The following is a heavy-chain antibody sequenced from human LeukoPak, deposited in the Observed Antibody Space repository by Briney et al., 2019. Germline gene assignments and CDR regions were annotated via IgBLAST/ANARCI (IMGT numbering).Heavy chain of an antibody. Sequence: ASVKVSCKASGYTFTGYYMHWVRQAPGQGLEWMGWINPNSGGTNYAQKFQGRVTMTRDTAISTAYMELSRLRSDDTAVYYCARDPLRFSYYYYMDAWGKGTTVTVSS. D-gene: IGHD3-3*01. CDR3: ARDPLRFSYYYYMDA. CDR1: GYTFTGYY. CDR2: INPNSGGT. V-gene: IGHV1-2*02. J-gene: IGHJ6*03.